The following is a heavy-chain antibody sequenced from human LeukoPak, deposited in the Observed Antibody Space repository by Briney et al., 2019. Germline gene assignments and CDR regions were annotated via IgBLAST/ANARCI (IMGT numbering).Heavy chain of an antibody. Sequence: GGSLRLSCAASGFTVSSNYMSWVRQAPGKGLEWVSVIYSGGSTYYADSVKGRFTISRDNSKNTLYLQMNSLRAEDTAVYYCARDESISYYDFWSGPEGYWGQGTLVTVSS. CDR2: IYSGGST. V-gene: IGHV3-66*01. J-gene: IGHJ4*02. D-gene: IGHD3-3*01. CDR3: ARDESISYYDFWSGPEGY. CDR1: GFTVSSNY.